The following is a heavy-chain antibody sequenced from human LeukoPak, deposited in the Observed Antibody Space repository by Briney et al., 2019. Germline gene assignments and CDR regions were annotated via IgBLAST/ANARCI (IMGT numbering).Heavy chain of an antibody. CDR2: FDPEDGET. CDR1: GYTLTELS. D-gene: IGHD4-17*01. V-gene: IGHV1-24*01. J-gene: IGHJ3*02. Sequence: ASVKVSCKVSGYTLTELSMHWVRQAPGKGLEWMGGFDPEDGETIYAQKFQGRVTMTEDTSTDTAYMELSSLKASDTAMYYCARQKHDYGELHIWGQGTMVTVSS. CDR3: ARQKHDYGELHI.